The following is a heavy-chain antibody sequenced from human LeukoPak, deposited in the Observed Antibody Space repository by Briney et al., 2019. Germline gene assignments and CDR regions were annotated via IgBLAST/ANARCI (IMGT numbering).Heavy chain of an antibody. Sequence: PSETLSLTCTVSGGSISTYHWSWIRQPPGKGLEWIGYIYYSGNTNYNPSLKSRVTISVDTSKNQFSLKLSSVTAADTAVYYCARGYSGYGVYYYYGMDVWGQGTTVTVSS. CDR2: IYYSGNT. D-gene: IGHD5-12*01. V-gene: IGHV4-59*08. CDR3: ARGYSGYGVYYYYGMDV. J-gene: IGHJ6*02. CDR1: GGSISTYH.